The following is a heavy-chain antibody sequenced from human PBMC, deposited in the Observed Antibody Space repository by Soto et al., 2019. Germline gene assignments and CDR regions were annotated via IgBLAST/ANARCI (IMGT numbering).Heavy chain of an antibody. V-gene: IGHV1-18*04. D-gene: IGHD4-17*01. Sequence: QGPLVQSGAEVRKPGASVKVSCKASGYTFTSYGITWVRQAPGQGLEWMGWISPFSGNTKYAEKFNDRVTLTADTSTSTAEMEVMSLRYDDTAVCYCARENDYGGNFCYLDLWGRGTLVSVSS. J-gene: IGHJ2*01. CDR2: ISPFSGNT. CDR1: GYTFTSYG. CDR3: ARENDYGGNFCYLDL.